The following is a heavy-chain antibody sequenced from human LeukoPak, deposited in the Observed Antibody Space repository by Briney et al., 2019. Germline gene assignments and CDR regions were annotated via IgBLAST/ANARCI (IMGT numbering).Heavy chain of an antibody. J-gene: IGHJ4*02. CDR1: GYIFTNYY. CDR2: INPTGGST. Sequence: ASVKVSCKASGYIFTNYYIHWMRQAPGEGLEWMGIINPTGGSTSYAQKFQGRVTMTRDTSTSTVYMELRSLRSEDTAVYCCARDHYHKIHSVMVTAPDYWGQGTLVIVSS. D-gene: IGHD2-21*02. V-gene: IGHV1-46*01. CDR3: ARDHYHKIHSVMVTAPDY.